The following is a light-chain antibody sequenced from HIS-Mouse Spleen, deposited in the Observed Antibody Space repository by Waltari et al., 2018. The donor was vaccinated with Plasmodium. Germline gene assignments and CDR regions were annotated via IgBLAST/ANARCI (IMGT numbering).Light chain of an antibody. Sequence: EIVMPQSPPTLSASQGERATLSCRTSQSVGSNFAWYQQKPGQAPRLLIYGASTRATGIPARFSGSGSGTEFTLTISSLQSEDFAVYYCQQYNNWSFPFGPRTKVDIK. CDR3: QQYNNWSFP. CDR1: QSVGSN. V-gene: IGKV3-15*01. J-gene: IGKJ3*01. CDR2: GAS.